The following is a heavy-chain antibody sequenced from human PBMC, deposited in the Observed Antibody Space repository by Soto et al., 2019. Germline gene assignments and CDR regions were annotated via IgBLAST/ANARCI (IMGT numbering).Heavy chain of an antibody. CDR1: GFTFSSYA. Sequence: EVQLLESGGGLVQPGGSLRLSCAASGFTFSSYAMRWVRQAPGKGLEWVSAISGSGGSTYYADSVKGRFTISRDNSKNTLYRHMNSLRADDTAVYYCARRGSGSYFDDGGEGTLVTGSS. J-gene: IGHJ4*02. V-gene: IGHV3-23*01. D-gene: IGHD1-26*01. CDR3: ARRGSGSYFDD. CDR2: ISGSGGST.